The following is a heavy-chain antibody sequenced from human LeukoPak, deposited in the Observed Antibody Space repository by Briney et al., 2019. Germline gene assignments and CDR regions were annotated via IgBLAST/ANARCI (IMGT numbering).Heavy chain of an antibody. D-gene: IGHD5-18*01. J-gene: IGHJ6*03. CDR2: IYHSGST. Sequence: SETLSLTCTVSDDSINTYYWSWIRQRPGQGLEWIGYIYHSGSTNYNPALRSRVTISVDTSKGPPPMKLNSLSAADTAVYFCASVRLLHAYYSYYYMDVWGRGTPVTVSS. CDR3: ASVRLLHAYYSYYYMDV. V-gene: IGHV4-59*01. CDR1: DDSINTYY.